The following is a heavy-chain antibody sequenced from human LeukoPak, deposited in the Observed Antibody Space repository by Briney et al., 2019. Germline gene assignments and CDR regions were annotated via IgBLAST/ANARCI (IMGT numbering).Heavy chain of an antibody. CDR3: ARVGSWELQRVFDS. V-gene: IGHV3-7*01. CDR2: IRQGGNEN. CDR1: GFTFSSYW. J-gene: IGHJ4*02. Sequence: PGGSLRLSCVSSGFTFSSYWMTWVRQVPGKGLEWVANIRQGGNENYYADSVEGRFTISRDNAKNSLFLQMDSLRVEDTAEHYCARVGSWELQRVFDSWGQGTLVTVSS. D-gene: IGHD1-26*01.